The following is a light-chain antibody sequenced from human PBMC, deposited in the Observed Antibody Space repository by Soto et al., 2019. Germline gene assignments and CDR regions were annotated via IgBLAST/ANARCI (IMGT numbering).Light chain of an antibody. CDR1: QIVSNNY. CDR3: QQYGNSLPWT. Sequence: EFVLAQSPGTLSLSPGEGATLSCRASQIVSNNYLAWYQQKPGQAPRLLVYGASRRATGIPDRFSGSGSGTDFTLTISRLEPEDFAVYYCQQYGNSLPWTFGQGTKVDIK. J-gene: IGKJ1*01. CDR2: GAS. V-gene: IGKV3-20*01.